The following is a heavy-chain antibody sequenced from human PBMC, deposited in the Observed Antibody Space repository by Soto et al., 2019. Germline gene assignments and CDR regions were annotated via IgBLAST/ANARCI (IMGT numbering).Heavy chain of an antibody. CDR1: GGSLSPNY. J-gene: IGHJ6*02. CDR2: IYFGGTT. Sequence: SETLSLTCTVSGGSLSPNYWTWIRQPPGKGLEWVGYIYFGGTTSYNPSLRSRVTISLETSNSQFSLRLSSVTAADTAVYYCARDAYYDMGVWGQGTTVTVSS. V-gene: IGHV4-4*08. CDR3: ARDAYYDMGV.